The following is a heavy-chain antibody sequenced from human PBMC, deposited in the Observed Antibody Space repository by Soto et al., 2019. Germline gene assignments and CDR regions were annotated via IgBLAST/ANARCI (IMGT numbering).Heavy chain of an antibody. D-gene: IGHD2-21*02. Sequence: EVQLLESGGGLVQPGGSLRLSCAASGFTFSSYAMSWVRQAPGKGLEWVSAISGSGGSTYYADSVKGRFTISRDNSKNTLYLHMNSLRAEDTAVYYCAKVIPGIAYCGGDCYSYDAFDIWGQGTMATVSS. CDR3: AKVIPGIAYCGGDCYSYDAFDI. V-gene: IGHV3-23*01. CDR1: GFTFSSYA. CDR2: ISGSGGST. J-gene: IGHJ3*02.